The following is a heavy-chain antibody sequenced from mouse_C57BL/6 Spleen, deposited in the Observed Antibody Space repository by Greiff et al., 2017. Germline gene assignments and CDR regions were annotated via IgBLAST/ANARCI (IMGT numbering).Heavy chain of an antibody. CDR1: GFTFSSYA. V-gene: IGHV5-9-1*02. CDR2: ISSGGDYI. Sequence: EVKLVESGEGLVKPGGSLKLSCAASGFTFSSYAMSWVRQTPEKRLEWVAYISSGGDYIYYADTVKGRFTISRDNARNTLYLQMSSLKSEDTAMYYCTREYVARYAMDYWGQGTSGTVSS. CDR3: TREYVARYAMDY. J-gene: IGHJ4*01. D-gene: IGHD2-10*02.